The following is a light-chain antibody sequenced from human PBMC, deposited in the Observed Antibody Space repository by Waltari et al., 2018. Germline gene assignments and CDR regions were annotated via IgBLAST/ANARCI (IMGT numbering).Light chain of an antibody. Sequence: EIVLTQSPATLSVSPGERATLSCRASQSVSSNLAWYQHKPGQPPRLLIYGASTRATGIPARFNGSGSGTDFTLTISSLQPEDFATYYCQQSYSTPITFGQGTRLEIK. CDR2: GAS. J-gene: IGKJ5*01. CDR3: QQSYSTPIT. V-gene: IGKV3-15*01. CDR1: QSVSSN.